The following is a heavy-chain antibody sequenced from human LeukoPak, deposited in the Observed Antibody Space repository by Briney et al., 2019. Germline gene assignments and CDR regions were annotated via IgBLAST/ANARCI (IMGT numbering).Heavy chain of an antibody. V-gene: IGHV1-8*01. CDR2: IHPNSGKT. D-gene: IGHD4-23*01. CDR1: GYTFRSYE. Sequence: ASVKVSCKASGYTFRSYEINWVRQAPGQGLEWVGWIHPNSGKTGYAQKFQGRVTMTRDTSAETAFMELGSLKFDDTAIFYCARGHYGGNRYFDIWGQGTLVTVSS. CDR3: ARGHYGGNRYFDI. J-gene: IGHJ4*02.